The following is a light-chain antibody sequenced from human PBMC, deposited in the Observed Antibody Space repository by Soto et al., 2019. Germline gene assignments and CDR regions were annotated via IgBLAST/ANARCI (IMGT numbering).Light chain of an antibody. CDR1: SSNIGNNY. J-gene: IGLJ1*01. Sequence: QSVLTQPPSVSAAPGQKVTISCSGSSSNIGNNYVSWYQQLPGTAPKLLIYENNKRPSGIPDRFSGSKSGTSAILGITGLQTGDEADYYCGTWDSSLSLYVFGTGTKVTVL. V-gene: IGLV1-51*02. CDR3: GTWDSSLSLYV. CDR2: ENN.